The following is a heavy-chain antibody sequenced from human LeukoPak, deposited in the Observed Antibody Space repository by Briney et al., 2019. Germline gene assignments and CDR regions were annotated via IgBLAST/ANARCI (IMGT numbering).Heavy chain of an antibody. J-gene: IGHJ3*02. Sequence: SETLSLTCTVSGGSISSSSYYWGWIRQPAGKGLEWIGRIYTSGSTNYNPSLKSRVTISVDTSKNQFSLKLSSVTAADTAVYYCARGFMVRGVADAFDIWGQGTMVTVSS. CDR2: IYTSGST. CDR1: GGSISSSSYY. V-gene: IGHV4-61*02. D-gene: IGHD3-10*01. CDR3: ARGFMVRGVADAFDI.